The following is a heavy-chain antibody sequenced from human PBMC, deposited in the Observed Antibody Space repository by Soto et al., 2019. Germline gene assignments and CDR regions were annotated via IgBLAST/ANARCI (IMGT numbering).Heavy chain of an antibody. J-gene: IGHJ4*02. CDR3: ARRWGEYLAY. D-gene: IGHD2-21*01. CDR2: MSYSGST. CDR1: GGSISSYY. V-gene: IGHV4-59*08. Sequence: SETLSLTCTVSGGSISSYYWSWIRQPPGKGLEWIGYMSYSGSTNYSPSLKSRVTISIDKSRDQFSLKLSSVTAADTAVYYGARRWGEYLAYWGQGTLVTVSS.